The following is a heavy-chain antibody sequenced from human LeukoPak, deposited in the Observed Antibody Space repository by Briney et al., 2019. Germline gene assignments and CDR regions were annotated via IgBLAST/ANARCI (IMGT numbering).Heavy chain of an antibody. D-gene: IGHD2-2*02. CDR2: ISSSSSYI. V-gene: IGHV3-21*01. J-gene: IGHJ4*02. Sequence: PGGSLRLSCAASGFTFSSYSMNWVRQAPGKGLEWVSSISSSSSYIYYADSVKGRFTISRDNAKNSLYLQMNSLRAEDTAVYYCARVIELVPAAISETYYFDYWGQGTLVTVSS. CDR1: GFTFSSYS. CDR3: ARVIELVPAAISETYYFDY.